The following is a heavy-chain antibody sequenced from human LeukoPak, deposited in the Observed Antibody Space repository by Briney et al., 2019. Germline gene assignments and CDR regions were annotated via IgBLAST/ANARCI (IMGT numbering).Heavy chain of an antibody. D-gene: IGHD1-1*01. CDR1: GFSFSHYN. Sequence: PGGSLRLSCAASGFSFSHYNMNWVRQAPGKGLEWVSSINSGSTYTYYTESVKGRFTVSRDNAKNPLFLQMNSLRAEDTAIYYCARSLTTLTYEGYWGQGTLVTVSS. CDR2: INSGSTYT. J-gene: IGHJ4*02. CDR3: ARSLTTLTYEGY. V-gene: IGHV3-21*01.